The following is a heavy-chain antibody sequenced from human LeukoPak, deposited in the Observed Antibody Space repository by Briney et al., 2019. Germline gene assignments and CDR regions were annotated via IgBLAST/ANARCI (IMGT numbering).Heavy chain of an antibody. Sequence: SVKVSCKASGGTFSSYAISWVRQAPGQGVEWMGRIIPIFGTANYAQKFQGRVTITTDESTRTAYMELSSLRSEDTAVYYCARDVTVAGTFTRQNYYYYYMDVWGKGTTVTVSS. V-gene: IGHV1-69*05. CDR2: IIPIFGTA. J-gene: IGHJ6*03. CDR1: GGTFSSYA. D-gene: IGHD6-19*01. CDR3: ARDVTVAGTFTRQNYYYYYMDV.